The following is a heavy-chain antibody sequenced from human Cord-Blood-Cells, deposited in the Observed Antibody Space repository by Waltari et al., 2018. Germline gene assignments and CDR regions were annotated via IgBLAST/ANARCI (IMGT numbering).Heavy chain of an antibody. CDR3: ARLGYCSGGSCYDAFDI. Sequence: QVQLVQSGAEVKKPGASVKVSCKASGYTFTSYGISWVRQAPGQGLEWMGWNSAYNGNTNYAQKLQGRGTMTTDTSTSTAYMELRSLRSDDTAVYYCARLGYCSGGSCYDAFDIWGQGTMVTVSS. CDR1: GYTFTSYG. D-gene: IGHD2-15*01. J-gene: IGHJ3*02. CDR2: NSAYNGNT. V-gene: IGHV1-18*01.